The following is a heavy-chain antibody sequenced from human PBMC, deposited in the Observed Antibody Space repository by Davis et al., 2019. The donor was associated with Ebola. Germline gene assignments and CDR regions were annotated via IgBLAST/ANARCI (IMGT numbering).Heavy chain of an antibody. Sequence: GGSLRLSCAASGFTFSSYAMSWVRQAPGKGLEWVSAISGSGGSTYYADSVKGWFTISRDNSKNTLYLQMNSLRAEDTAVYYCAKDSRDYDFWSGSSGWFDPWGQGTLVTVSS. D-gene: IGHD3-3*01. J-gene: IGHJ5*02. V-gene: IGHV3-23*01. CDR1: GFTFSSYA. CDR2: ISGSGGST. CDR3: AKDSRDYDFWSGSSGWFDP.